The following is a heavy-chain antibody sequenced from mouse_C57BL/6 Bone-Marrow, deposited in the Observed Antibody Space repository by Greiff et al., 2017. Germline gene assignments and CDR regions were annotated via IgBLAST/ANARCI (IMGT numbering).Heavy chain of an antibody. Sequence: EVQLQQSGPELVKPGASVKIPCKASGYTFTDYNMDWVKQSHGKSLEWIGDIIPNNGGTIYNQKFKGKATLTVDKSSSTAYMELRSLTSEDTAVYYCARSEYRYAMDYWGQGTSVTVSS. V-gene: IGHV1-18*01. CDR3: ARSEYRYAMDY. CDR1: GYTFTDYN. D-gene: IGHD2-14*01. CDR2: IIPNNGGT. J-gene: IGHJ4*01.